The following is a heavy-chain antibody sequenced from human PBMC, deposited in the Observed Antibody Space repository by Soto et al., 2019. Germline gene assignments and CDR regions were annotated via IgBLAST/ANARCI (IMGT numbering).Heavy chain of an antibody. V-gene: IGHV1-69*02. Sequence: ASVKVSCKASGGTFSSYTISWVRQAPGQGLEWMGRIIPILGIANYAQKFQGRVTITADKSTSTVYMELSSLRSEDTAVYYCAISIAARPVDAFDIWGQGTMVTVSS. D-gene: IGHD6-6*01. J-gene: IGHJ3*02. CDR1: GGTFSSYT. CDR3: AISIAARPVDAFDI. CDR2: IIPILGIA.